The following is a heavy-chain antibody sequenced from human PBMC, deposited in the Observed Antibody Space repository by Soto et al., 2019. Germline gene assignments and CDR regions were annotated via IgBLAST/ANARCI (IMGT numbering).Heavy chain of an antibody. V-gene: IGHV3-30-3*01. CDR3: ARDNGDGSGIGGY. J-gene: IGHJ4*02. CDR1: GFTLSSYA. D-gene: IGHD3-10*01. Sequence: QVQLVESGGGVVQPGRSLRLSCAASGFTLSSYAMHWVRQAPGKGLEWVAVISYDGSNKYYADSVKGRFTVSTDNSKNMLYLQMNSLRAEDTAIYYCARDNGDGSGIGGYWGQGTLVTVSS. CDR2: ISYDGSNK.